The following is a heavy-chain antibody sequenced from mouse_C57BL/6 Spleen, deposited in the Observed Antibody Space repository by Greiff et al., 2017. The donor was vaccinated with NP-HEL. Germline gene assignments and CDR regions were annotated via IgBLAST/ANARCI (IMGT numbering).Heavy chain of an antibody. CDR3: ARSFKWILPYYAMDY. Sequence: QVQLQQSGPELVKPGASVKISCKASGYAFSSSWMNWVKQRPGKGLEWIGRIYPGDGDTNYNGKFKGKATLTADKSSSTAYMQLSSLTSEDSAVYFCARSFKWILPYYAMDYWGQGTSVTVSS. CDR2: IYPGDGDT. D-gene: IGHD1-3*01. V-gene: IGHV1-82*01. CDR1: GYAFSSSW. J-gene: IGHJ4*01.